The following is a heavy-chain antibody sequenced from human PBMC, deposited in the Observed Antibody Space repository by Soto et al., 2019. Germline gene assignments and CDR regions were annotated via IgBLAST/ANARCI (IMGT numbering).Heavy chain of an antibody. CDR1: GFTFSSYG. J-gene: IGHJ6*02. CDR3: ARVVVDIFTGQSYCGMDV. CDR2: IWYDGSNK. D-gene: IGHD3-9*01. Sequence: QVQLVESGGGVVQPGRSLRLSCAASGFTFSSYGMHWVRQAPGKGLEWVAVIWYDGSNKYYADSVKGRFTISRDNSKNTLYLHMNSLRAEDTAVYYCARVVVDIFTGQSYCGMDVWGQGTTVTVSS. V-gene: IGHV3-33*01.